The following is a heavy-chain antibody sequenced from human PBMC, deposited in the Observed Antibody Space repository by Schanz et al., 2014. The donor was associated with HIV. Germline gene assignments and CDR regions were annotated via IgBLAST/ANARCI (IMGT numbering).Heavy chain of an antibody. CDR1: GDTISNYA. D-gene: IGHD2-8*01. V-gene: IGHV3-23*01. J-gene: IGHJ6*02. Sequence: EVQVLESGGGLVQPGGSLRLSCAASGDTISNYAMTWVRQAPGKGLEWVSAITGSSAHTYYADSVKGRFTISRDNSKNTLYLQMNGLRAEDTAVYYCANSGYCTNGICYTRGDGMDVWGQGTTVTVSS. CDR2: ITGSSAHT. CDR3: ANSGYCTNGICYTRGDGMDV.